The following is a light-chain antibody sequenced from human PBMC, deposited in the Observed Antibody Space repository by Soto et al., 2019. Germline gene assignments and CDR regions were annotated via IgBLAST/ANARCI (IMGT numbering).Light chain of an antibody. CDR1: QSVSRW. CDR2: KAS. V-gene: IGKV1-5*03. Sequence: DIPMTQSPATLSASVGDRVTITCRASQSVSRWLAWYKQKQGEAPKLLIYKASNLESGVSSRFRGSGSGTEFTLTISSLKPEDFAVYYCQQYKNWPRTFGQGTKVDIK. CDR3: QQYKNWPRT. J-gene: IGKJ1*01.